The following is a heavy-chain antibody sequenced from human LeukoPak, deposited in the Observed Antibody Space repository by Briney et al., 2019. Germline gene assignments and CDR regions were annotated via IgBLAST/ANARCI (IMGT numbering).Heavy chain of an antibody. CDR1: GFTFSSYS. J-gene: IGHJ6*02. CDR3: AKDQRSGSYYLGGMDV. CDR2: ISSSSSTI. D-gene: IGHD1-26*01. V-gene: IGHV3-48*02. Sequence: GGSLRLSCAASGFTFSSYSMNWVRQAPGKGLEWVSYISSSSSTIYYADSVKGRFTISRDNAKNSLYLQMNSLRDEDTAVYYCAKDQRSGSYYLGGMDVWGQGTTVTVSS.